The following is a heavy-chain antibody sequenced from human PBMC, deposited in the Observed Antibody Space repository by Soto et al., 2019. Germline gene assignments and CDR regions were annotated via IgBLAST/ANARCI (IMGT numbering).Heavy chain of an antibody. CDR1: GGSISSGGYY. J-gene: IGHJ4*02. D-gene: IGHD4-17*01. V-gene: IGHV4-31*03. Sequence: QVQLQESGPGLVKPSQTLSLTCTVSGGSISSGGYYWSWIRQHPGKGLEWIGYIYYSGSTYYNPSLKSRVTISVDTSKNQFSLKLSSVTAADTAVYYCARSFAAVTRGGYYFDYWGQGTLVTVSS. CDR3: ARSFAAVTRGGYYFDY. CDR2: IYYSGST.